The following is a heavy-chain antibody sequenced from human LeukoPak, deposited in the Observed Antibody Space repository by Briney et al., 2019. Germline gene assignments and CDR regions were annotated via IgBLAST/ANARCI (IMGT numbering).Heavy chain of an antibody. CDR1: GGSISGYY. J-gene: IGHJ5*02. D-gene: IGHD1-26*01. CDR2: IYYSGST. V-gene: IGHV4-59*01. Sequence: PSETLSLTCTVSGGSISGYYWSWIRQPPGKGLEWIGYIYYSGSTDYNHSLKSRVTISVDTSKNQFSLRVRSVTAADTAVYYCARDRGAAGFDPWGQGTLVTVSS. CDR3: ARDRGAAGFDP.